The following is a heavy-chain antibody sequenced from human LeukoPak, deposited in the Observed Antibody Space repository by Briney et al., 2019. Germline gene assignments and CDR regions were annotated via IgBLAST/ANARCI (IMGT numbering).Heavy chain of an antibody. J-gene: IGHJ4*02. CDR2: IYYSGGT. CDR3: ARRGGDSSGNFDY. Sequence: PSETLSLTCTVSGGSMSSYFWSWIRQSPGKGLEWIGYIYYSGGTNYNPSLKSRVTISVDSSKNQFSLKVSSVTAADTAVYYCARRGGDSSGNFDYWGQGILVTVSS. D-gene: IGHD3-22*01. CDR1: GGSMSSYF. V-gene: IGHV4-59*08.